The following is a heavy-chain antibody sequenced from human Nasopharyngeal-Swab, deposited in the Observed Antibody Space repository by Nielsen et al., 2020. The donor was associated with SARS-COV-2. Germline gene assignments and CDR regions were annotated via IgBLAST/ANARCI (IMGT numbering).Heavy chain of an antibody. CDR1: GGSISSSSYY. CDR3: ARDHGGWSGKNYYYYGMDV. Sequence: SETLSLTCTVSGGSISSSSYYWGWIRQPPGKGLEWIGSIYYSGSTYYNPSLKSRVTISVDTSKNQFSLKLSSVTAADTAVYYCARDHGGWSGKNYYYYGMDVWGQGTTVTAP. J-gene: IGHJ6*02. CDR2: IYYSGST. V-gene: IGHV4-39*07. D-gene: IGHD6-19*01.